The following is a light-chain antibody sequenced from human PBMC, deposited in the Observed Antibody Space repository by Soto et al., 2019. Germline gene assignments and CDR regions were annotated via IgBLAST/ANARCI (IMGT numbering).Light chain of an antibody. CDR3: SSYRSSTNV. J-gene: IGLJ1*01. V-gene: IGLV2-14*01. Sequence: QSALTQPGSVSGSPGQSITISCTGTSSDVGGYNYVSWYQQHPGKAPKLMIYEVSNRPSGVSNRFSGSKSGNTASLTISGLQAEDEADYYCSSYRSSTNVFGSGKKVTVL. CDR2: EVS. CDR1: SSDVGGYNY.